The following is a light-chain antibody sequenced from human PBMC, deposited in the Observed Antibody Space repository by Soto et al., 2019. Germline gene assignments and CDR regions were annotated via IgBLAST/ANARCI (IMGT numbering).Light chain of an antibody. J-gene: IGKJ4*01. CDR2: DAS. CDR3: QQYDNVPLT. CDR1: QDISDY. Sequence: DIQMTQSPSSLSASVGDRVTITCQASQDISDYLNWYQQKPGKAPKLLIYDASNLEPGAPSRFSGGGFGTDFSVTISSLQAEDIGTYYCQQYDNVPLTFGGGTKLEIK. V-gene: IGKV1-33*01.